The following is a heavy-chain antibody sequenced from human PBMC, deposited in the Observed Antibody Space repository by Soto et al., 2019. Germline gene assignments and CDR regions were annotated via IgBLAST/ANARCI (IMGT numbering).Heavy chain of an antibody. V-gene: IGHV3-23*01. Sequence: EVQLLESGGGLVQPGGSLRLSCAASGFTFSTYAMNWVRQAPGKGLEWVSTISGPAGSTYYADSVKGRFSISRDNSKNTLWLQMNALRAEDTAIYYCAKDHRDPYAPGWYYFDSWCQGSLVTVSS. CDR1: GFTFSTYA. D-gene: IGHD6-19*01. J-gene: IGHJ4*02. CDR3: AKDHRDPYAPGWYYFDS. CDR2: ISGPAGST.